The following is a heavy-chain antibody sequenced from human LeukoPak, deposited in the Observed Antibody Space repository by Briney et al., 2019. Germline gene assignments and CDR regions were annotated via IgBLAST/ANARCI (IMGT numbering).Heavy chain of an antibody. CDR2: IGSSSSYI. V-gene: IGHV3-21*01. CDR1: GFTFSSYS. D-gene: IGHD3-10*01. CDR3: ARGWFGELSFFDY. Sequence: GGSLRLSCAASGFTFSSYSMNWVRQAPGRGLERVSSIGSSSSYIYYADSVKGRFTISRDNAKNSLYLQMNSLRAEDTAVYYCARGWFGELSFFDYWGQGTLVTVSS. J-gene: IGHJ4*02.